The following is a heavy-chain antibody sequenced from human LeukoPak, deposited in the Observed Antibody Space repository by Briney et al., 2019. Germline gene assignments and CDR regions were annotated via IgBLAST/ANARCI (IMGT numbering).Heavy chain of an antibody. V-gene: IGHV3-23*01. CDR3: AKTWGRIDY. D-gene: IGHD3-16*01. J-gene: IGHJ4*02. Sequence: GGSLILSCAASGFTFSIYAMSWVRQAPGKGLEWVSAISDSGDYTYYADSVKGRFTISRDNSKNTVYLQMNSLRAEDTAVYYCAKTWGRIDYWGQGTLVTVSS. CDR1: GFTFSIYA. CDR2: ISDSGDYT.